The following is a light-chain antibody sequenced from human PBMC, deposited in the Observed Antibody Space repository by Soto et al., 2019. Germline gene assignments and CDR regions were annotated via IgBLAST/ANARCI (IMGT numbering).Light chain of an antibody. CDR1: QSVSDW. CDR2: DAS. J-gene: IGKJ3*01. CDR3: QQYNTVGIT. Sequence: DIQMTQSPSTLSASVGDRVTLTCRASQSVSDWLAWYQQKPGKAPKLLIYDASTLETGAPSRFSGSGSQTEFTLTITSLQPDDFATYFCQQYNTVGITFGPGTTVDV. V-gene: IGKV1-5*01.